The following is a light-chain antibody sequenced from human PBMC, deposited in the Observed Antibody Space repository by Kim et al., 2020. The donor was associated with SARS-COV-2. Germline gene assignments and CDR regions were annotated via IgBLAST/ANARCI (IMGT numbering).Light chain of an antibody. V-gene: IGKV3-20*01. Sequence: LAAGERATLSCRASQSVTSSDLAWYQQRPGQAPRLLIYGASSRATGIPDRFSGSGSGTDFTLTISRLEPEDFAVYYCQQYGSSPRTFGQGTKLEI. J-gene: IGKJ2*01. CDR1: QSVTSSD. CDR2: GAS. CDR3: QQYGSSPRT.